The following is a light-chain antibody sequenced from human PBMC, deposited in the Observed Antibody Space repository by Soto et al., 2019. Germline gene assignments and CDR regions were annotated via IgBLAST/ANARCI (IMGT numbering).Light chain of an antibody. CDR3: QQYDTSPRT. CDR2: GAS. CDR1: QSVSSNY. V-gene: IGKV3-20*01. Sequence: EAMLTQSPGTLSLCPGERATLSCRASQSVSSNYLAWYQQKSGQAPRLLIYGASNRATGIPDRFSGSGSGTDFTLTIRRLEPEDFAVYYCQQYDTSPRTFGQGTKVEFK. J-gene: IGKJ1*01.